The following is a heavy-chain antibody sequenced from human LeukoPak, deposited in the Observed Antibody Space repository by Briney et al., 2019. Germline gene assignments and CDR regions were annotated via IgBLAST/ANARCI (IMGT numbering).Heavy chain of an antibody. Sequence: SETLPLTCAVYGGSFSGYYWSWIRQPPGKGLEWIGEINHSGSTNYNPSLKSRVTISVDTSKNQFSLKLSSVTAADTAVYYCAWGVDHFDYWGQGTLVTVSS. CDR3: AWGVDHFDY. V-gene: IGHV4-34*01. J-gene: IGHJ4*02. CDR2: INHSGST. D-gene: IGHD2-21*01. CDR1: GGSFSGYY.